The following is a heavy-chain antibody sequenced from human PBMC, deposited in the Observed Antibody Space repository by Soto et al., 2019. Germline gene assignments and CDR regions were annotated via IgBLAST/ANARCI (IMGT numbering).Heavy chain of an antibody. CDR1: GGSISSGGYF. CDR2: IYYSGST. CDR3: ARAHESGLRLSWLDP. J-gene: IGHJ5*02. V-gene: IGHV4-31*03. D-gene: IGHD5-12*01. Sequence: SETLSLTCTVSGGSISSGGYFLSRIRQHPGKGLEWIGYIYYSGSTYYNPSLKSRVTISVDTSKNQFSLKLSSVTAADTAVYYCARAHESGLRLSWLDPWGQGTLVTVSS.